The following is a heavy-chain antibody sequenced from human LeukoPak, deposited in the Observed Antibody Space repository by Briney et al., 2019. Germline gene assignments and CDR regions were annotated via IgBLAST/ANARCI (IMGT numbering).Heavy chain of an antibody. Sequence: SQTLSLTCAISGDSVSSNSAAWNWIRQSPSRGLEWLGKTYYRSNWYNDYAASVKSRISINPDTSKNQFSLQLNSVTPEDTAVYYCARVEMATIGYWGQGTLVTVSS. J-gene: IGHJ4*02. D-gene: IGHD5-24*01. CDR3: ARVEMATIGY. V-gene: IGHV6-1*01. CDR1: GDSVSSNSAA. CDR2: TYYRSNWYN.